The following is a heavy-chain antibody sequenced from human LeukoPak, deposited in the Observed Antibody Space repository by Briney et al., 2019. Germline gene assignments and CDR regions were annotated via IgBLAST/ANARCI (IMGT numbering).Heavy chain of an antibody. D-gene: IGHD6-19*01. V-gene: IGHV3-7*01. Sequence: GGSLRLSCAASGFTFSSYWMSWVRQAPGKGLEWVANIKQDGSEKYYVDSVKGRFTISRDNAKNSLYLQMNSLRAEDTAVYYCARELNRQWLVRSKSPFDYWGQGTLVTVSS. CDR2: IKQDGSEK. CDR3: ARELNRQWLVRSKSPFDY. J-gene: IGHJ4*02. CDR1: GFTFSSYW.